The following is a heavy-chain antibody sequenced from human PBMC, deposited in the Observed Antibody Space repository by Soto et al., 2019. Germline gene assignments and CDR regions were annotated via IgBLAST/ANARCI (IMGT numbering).Heavy chain of an antibody. CDR1: GYSFTSYW. CDR2: IYPGDSDT. D-gene: IGHD6-19*01. J-gene: IGHJ6*02. Sequence: PGESLKISCKGSGYSFTSYWIGWVRQMPGKGLEWMGIIYPGDSDTRYSPSFQGQVTISADKSISTAYLQWSSLKASDTAMYYCARGGSIPSRSGWYADYYYYYGMDVWGQGTTVTVSS. CDR3: ARGGSIPSRSGWYADYYYYYGMDV. V-gene: IGHV5-51*01.